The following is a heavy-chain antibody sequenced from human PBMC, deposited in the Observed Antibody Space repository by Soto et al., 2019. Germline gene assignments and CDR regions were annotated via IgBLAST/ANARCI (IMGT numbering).Heavy chain of an antibody. D-gene: IGHD2-2*01. CDR3: ARDICSSTSCYVYYGMAV. J-gene: IGHJ6*02. V-gene: IGHV3-30-3*01. CDR1: GFTFSSYA. Sequence: GGSLRLSCAASGFTFSSYAMHWVRQAPGKGLEWVAVISYDGSNKYYADSVKGRFTISRDNSKNTLYLQMNSLRAEDTAVYYCARDICSSTSCYVYYGMAVWGQGTTVTVSS. CDR2: ISYDGSNK.